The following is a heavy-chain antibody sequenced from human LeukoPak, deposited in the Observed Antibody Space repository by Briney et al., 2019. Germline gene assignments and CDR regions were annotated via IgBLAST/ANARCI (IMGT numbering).Heavy chain of an antibody. CDR2: INDSGSKT. CDR3: AKDKIVTAGGTTPFFDY. Sequence: PGGSLRLSCAASGFTFSSYAMSWVRQAPGKGLEWVSGINDSGSKTYYADSVKGRFTISRDNSRNMVYLQMNILRAEDTAVYYCAKDKIVTAGGTTPFFDYWGQGTLVTVSS. CDR1: GFTFSSYA. J-gene: IGHJ4*02. D-gene: IGHD1-26*01. V-gene: IGHV3-23*01.